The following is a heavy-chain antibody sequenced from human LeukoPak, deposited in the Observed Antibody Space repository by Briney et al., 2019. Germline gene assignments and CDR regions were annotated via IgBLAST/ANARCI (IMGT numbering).Heavy chain of an antibody. CDR2: IHYSGTT. D-gene: IGHD1-26*01. Sequence: SETLSLTCTVSGGSISSYYWSWIRQPPGKGLEWIGSIHYSGTTAYNPSLKSRLTISPDTSKNQFSLKLTSVTAADTAVYYCTREVRSAWASFDPWGQGTLVIVSS. J-gene: IGHJ5*02. V-gene: IGHV4-39*07. CDR3: TREVRSAWASFDP. CDR1: GGSISSYY.